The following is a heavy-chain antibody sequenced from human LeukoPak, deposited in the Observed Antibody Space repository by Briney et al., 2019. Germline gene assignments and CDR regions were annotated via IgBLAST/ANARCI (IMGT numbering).Heavy chain of an antibody. Sequence: PGGSLRLSCAASGFTFSRYGMHWVRQAPGKGLEWVAFIRYDGSNNYYADSVKGRFTISRDNSKDTLYLQMNSLRAEDTAVYYCAIHSSSWYWNYFDYWGQGTLVTVSS. CDR3: AIHSSSWYWNYFDY. CDR2: IRYDGSNN. V-gene: IGHV3-30*02. CDR1: GFTFSRYG. J-gene: IGHJ4*02. D-gene: IGHD6-13*01.